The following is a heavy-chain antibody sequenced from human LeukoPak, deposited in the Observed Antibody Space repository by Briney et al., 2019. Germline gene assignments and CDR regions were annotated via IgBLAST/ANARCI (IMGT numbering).Heavy chain of an antibody. J-gene: IGHJ4*02. V-gene: IGHV4-61*08. Sequence: SETLSLTCTVSGGSISSGGYYWSWIRQHPGKGLEWIGYIYYSGSTNYNPSLKSRVTISVDTSKNQFSLKLSSVTAADTAVYYCARRGSSWYYYFDYWGQGTLVTVSS. CDR3: ARRGSSWYYYFDY. CDR1: GGSISSGGYY. D-gene: IGHD6-13*01. CDR2: IYYSGST.